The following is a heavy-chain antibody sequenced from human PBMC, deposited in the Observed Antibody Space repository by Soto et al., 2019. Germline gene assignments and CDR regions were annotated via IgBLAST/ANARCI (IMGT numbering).Heavy chain of an antibody. J-gene: IGHJ4*02. V-gene: IGHV1-24*01. D-gene: IGHD3-10*01. Sequence: ASVKVSCKVSGYTLPELSMHWAPQAPGKGLEWMGGFDPEDGETIYAHKSQDRVTMTEDTSTDTAYMELSSLRSEDTAVYYCTYYYGSGSYRLDYWGQGTLVTVSS. CDR3: TYYYGSGSYRLDY. CDR1: GYTLPELS. CDR2: FDPEDGET.